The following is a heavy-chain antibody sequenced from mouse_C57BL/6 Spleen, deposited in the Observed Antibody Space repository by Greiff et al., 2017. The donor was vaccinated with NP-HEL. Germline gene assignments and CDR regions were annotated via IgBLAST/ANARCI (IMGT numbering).Heavy chain of an antibody. CDR1: GFNIKNTY. J-gene: IGHJ2*01. CDR3: AQILYYYGSSYFDY. Sequence: EVQLVESVAELVRPGASVKLSCTASGFNIKNTYMHWVKQRPEQGLEWIGRIDPANGNTKYAPKFQGKATITADTSSNTAYLQRSSLTSEDTAIYDGAQILYYYGSSYFDYWGQGTTLTVSS. CDR2: IDPANGNT. V-gene: IGHV14-3*01. D-gene: IGHD1-1*01.